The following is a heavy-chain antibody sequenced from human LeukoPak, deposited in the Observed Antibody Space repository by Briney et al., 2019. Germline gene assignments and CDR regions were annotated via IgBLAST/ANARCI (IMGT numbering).Heavy chain of an antibody. CDR2: ISYDGSNK. V-gene: IGHV3-30*04. CDR1: GFTFSSYA. CDR3: ARSPEYCSGGSCS. D-gene: IGHD2-15*01. J-gene: IGHJ5*02. Sequence: PGGSLPLSCADSGFTFSSYAMHWVRQAPGKGLESVAVISYDGSNKYYADSVKGRFTISRDNSKNTLYLQMNSLRAEDTAGYYCARSPEYCSGGSCSWGQGTLVTVSS.